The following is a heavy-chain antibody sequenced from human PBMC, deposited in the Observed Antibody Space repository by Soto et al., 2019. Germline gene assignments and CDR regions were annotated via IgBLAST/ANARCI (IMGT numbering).Heavy chain of an antibody. CDR2: IDPSESYT. J-gene: IGHJ6*02. V-gene: IGHV5-10-1*01. CDR3: ESLTGTTYYSYGMDV. Sequence: GEALKISLRGSWYSFTRYWISLVRQMPGKGLEGVGRIDPSESYTNYSPSFQGHVTISADKSISTAYLQCSSPKALDTAMYYCESLTGTTYYSYGMDVWGQGTTVTVSS. CDR1: WYSFTRYW. D-gene: IGHD1-7*01.